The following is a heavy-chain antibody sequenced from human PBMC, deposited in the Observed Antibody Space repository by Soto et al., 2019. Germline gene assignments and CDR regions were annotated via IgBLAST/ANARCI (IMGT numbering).Heavy chain of an antibody. V-gene: IGHV3-33*01. CDR1: RFTLSNYG. CDR2: IWYDGSNK. D-gene: IGHD6-19*01. Sequence: GGSLRLSCAASRFTLSNYGMHWVRQAPGKGLEWVAVIWYDGSNKYYADSVKGRFTISRDNSKNTLYLQMNSLRAEDTAVYYCARDDIPGRAVAIYGMDVWGQGTTVTVSS. CDR3: ARDDIPGRAVAIYGMDV. J-gene: IGHJ6*02.